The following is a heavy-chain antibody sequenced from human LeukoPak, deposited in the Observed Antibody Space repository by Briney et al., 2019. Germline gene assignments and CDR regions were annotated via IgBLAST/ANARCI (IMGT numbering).Heavy chain of an antibody. CDR2: IIPIFGTA. Sequence: SVKVSCKASGGTFSSYAISWVRQAPGQGLEWVGRIIPIFGTANYAQKFQGRVTITTDESTSTAYMELSSLRSEDTAVYYCARDNPYDYGDYENYWGQGTLVTVSS. D-gene: IGHD4-17*01. V-gene: IGHV1-69*05. CDR3: ARDNPYDYGDYENY. CDR1: GGTFSSYA. J-gene: IGHJ4*02.